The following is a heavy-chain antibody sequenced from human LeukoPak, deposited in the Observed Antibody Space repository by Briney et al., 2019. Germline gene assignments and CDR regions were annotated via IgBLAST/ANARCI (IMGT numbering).Heavy chain of an antibody. CDR1: GFTFSCYG. CDR3: AKVVGDGYNKGD. Sequence: GGSLRLSCAASGFTFSCYGMHWVRQAPGKGLEWVAFIRYDGSNKYYADSVKGRFTISRDNSKNTLYLQMNSLRAEDTAVYYCAKVVGDGYNKGDWGQGTLVTVSS. D-gene: IGHD5-24*01. J-gene: IGHJ4*02. V-gene: IGHV3-30*02. CDR2: IRYDGSNK.